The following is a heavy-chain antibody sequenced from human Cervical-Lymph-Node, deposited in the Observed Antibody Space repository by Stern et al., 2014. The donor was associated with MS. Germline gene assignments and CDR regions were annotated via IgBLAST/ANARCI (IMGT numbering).Heavy chain of an antibody. CDR3: ARDLGLTPGSRIPPRPRQPRDGFDF. V-gene: IGHV1-2*06. Sequence: QMQLVQSGAEVKKPGASVKVSCKASGYTVTGYYLHWVRQAPGQGLEWVGRINPNRGDANYAQKFQDRVTLTRDTSISTAYMELSSLRSDDTAVYYCARDLGLTPGSRIPPRPRQPRDGFDFWGQGTLVTVSS. CDR2: INPNRGDA. D-gene: IGHD6-6*01. J-gene: IGHJ4*02. CDR1: GYTVTGYY.